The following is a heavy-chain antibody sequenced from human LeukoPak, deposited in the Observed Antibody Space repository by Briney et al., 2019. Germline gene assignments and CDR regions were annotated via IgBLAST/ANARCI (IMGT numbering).Heavy chain of an antibody. D-gene: IGHD3-22*01. V-gene: IGHV1-18*01. J-gene: IGHJ4*02. CDR3: AGGYYYDSSGYLYY. Sequence: ASVKVSCKASGYTFTSYGISWVRQAPGQGLEWMGWISAYNSYTNYAQKLQGRVTMTTDTPTSTAYMDLRSLRSDDTAVYYCAGGYYYDSSGYLYYWGQGTLVTVSS. CDR1: GYTFTSYG. CDR2: ISAYNSYT.